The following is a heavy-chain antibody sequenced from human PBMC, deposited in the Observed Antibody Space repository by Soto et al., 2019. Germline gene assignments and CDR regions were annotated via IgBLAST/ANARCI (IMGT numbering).Heavy chain of an antibody. CDR1: GFTFSSYA. J-gene: IGHJ6*02. Sequence: GGSLRLSCAASGFTFSSYAMSWVRQAPGKGLEWVSAISGSGGSTYYADSVKGRFTISRDNSKNTLYLQMNSLRAEDTAVYYCAKSGLSGSGSSYYYYYGMDVWGQGTTVTVSS. V-gene: IGHV3-23*01. CDR3: AKSGLSGSGSSYYYYYGMDV. CDR2: ISGSGGST. D-gene: IGHD3-10*01.